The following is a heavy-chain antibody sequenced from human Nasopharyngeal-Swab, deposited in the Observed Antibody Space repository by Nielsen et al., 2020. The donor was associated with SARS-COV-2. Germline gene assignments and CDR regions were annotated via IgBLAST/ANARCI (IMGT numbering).Heavy chain of an antibody. D-gene: IGHD6-19*01. CDR1: GFHVSRFG. J-gene: IGHJ3*02. Sequence: GGSLRLSCAASGFHVSRFGMHWVRQAPGKGLQWMAFISYDGTIQYYADSVKGRFTISRDNSKNTLYLQMNSLRPEDTAVHYCARGAVAGRNAFDIWGQGTMVTVSS. V-gene: IGHV3-30*03. CDR3: ARGAVAGRNAFDI. CDR2: ISYDGTIQ.